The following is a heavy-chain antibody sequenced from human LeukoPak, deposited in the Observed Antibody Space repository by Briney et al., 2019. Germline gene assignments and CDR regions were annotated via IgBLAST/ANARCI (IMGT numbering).Heavy chain of an antibody. CDR1: GGSISPYY. V-gene: IGHV4-59*08. CDR2: IYYSGST. D-gene: IGHD2-2*01. Sequence: SETLSLTCSVSGGSISPYYWSWIRQPPGKGLEWIGYIYYSGSTKCNPSLKSRVTISVDTSKSQFSLKLTSVTAADTAVYYCARLGIGVVPSAMPGDYYFDYWGQGTLVTVSS. J-gene: IGHJ4*02. CDR3: ARLGIGVVPSAMPGDYYFDY.